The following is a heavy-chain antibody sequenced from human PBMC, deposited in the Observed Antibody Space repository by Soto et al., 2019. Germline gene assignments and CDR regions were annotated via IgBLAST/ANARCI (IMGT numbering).Heavy chain of an antibody. J-gene: IGHJ4*02. CDR1: GLTFRSYW. Sequence: GGSLRLSCAVSGLTFRSYWMGWVRQAPGEGLERVSTITDTGGDAKYADSVRGRFTISRDNSKKTLYLQMSSLRADDSAVYFCARGSKDSYPGSRIFDFWGRGTLVTVSS. V-gene: IGHV3-23*01. CDR3: ARGSKDSYPGSRIFDF. D-gene: IGHD3-10*01. CDR2: ITDTGGDA.